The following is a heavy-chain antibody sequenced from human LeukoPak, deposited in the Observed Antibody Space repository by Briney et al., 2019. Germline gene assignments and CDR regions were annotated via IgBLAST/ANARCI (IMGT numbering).Heavy chain of an antibody. J-gene: IGHJ3*02. CDR1: GFXFTTYT. D-gene: IGHD2-21*01. Sequence: PGGSLRLSCAASGFXFTTYTINWVHQAPGKGLEWVSDISSSGSYIDYADSVKGRFTISRDNAKNSLFLQMNSLRAEDTAVYYCARSLIADGAFDIWGQGTMVTVSS. V-gene: IGHV3-21*01. CDR2: ISSSGSYI. CDR3: ARSLIADGAFDI.